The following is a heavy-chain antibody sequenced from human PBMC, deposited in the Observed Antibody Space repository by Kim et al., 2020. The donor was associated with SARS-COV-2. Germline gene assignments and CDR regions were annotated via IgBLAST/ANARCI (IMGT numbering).Heavy chain of an antibody. V-gene: IGHV4-34*01. Sequence: SETLSLTCAVYGGSFGGYYWSWVRQPPGKGLEWIGEIHQSGSSNYNPSLKSRVSISTDTSKNQFSLRLNSVTAADTAVFYCARGPYYGGSVTSYYMDVWGKGITVTVSS. CDR1: GGSFGGYY. D-gene: IGHD3-10*01. J-gene: IGHJ6*03. CDR3: ARGPYYGGSVTSYYMDV. CDR2: IHQSGSS.